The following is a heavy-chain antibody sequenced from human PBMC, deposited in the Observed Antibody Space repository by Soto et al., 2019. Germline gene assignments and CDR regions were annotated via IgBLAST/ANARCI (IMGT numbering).Heavy chain of an antibody. CDR2: ISGSGGST. Sequence: EVQLLESGGGLVQPGGSLRLSCAASGFTFSSYAMSWVRQAPGKGLEWVSAISGSGGSTYYADSVKGRFTISRDNSKNTLYLQMNSLRAEDTAVYYCAKNRKMGTPPYYYGMDVWGQGTTLTVSS. CDR3: AKNRKMGTPPYYYGMDV. CDR1: GFTFSSYA. V-gene: IGHV3-23*01. J-gene: IGHJ6*02. D-gene: IGHD1-1*01.